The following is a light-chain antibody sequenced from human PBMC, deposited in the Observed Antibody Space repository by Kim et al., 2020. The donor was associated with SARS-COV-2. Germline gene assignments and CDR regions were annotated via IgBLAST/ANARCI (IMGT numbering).Light chain of an antibody. V-gene: IGKV1-5*01. CDR3: QQYNSDSHT. J-gene: IGKJ2*01. Sequence: SAHVGDRVTSTGRASQSISDWLAWYQQKPGKAPKLLIYDASSVESGIPSRFSGSGSGTEFTLTINSLQPDDFETYYCQQYNSDSHTFGQGTKLEI. CDR2: DAS. CDR1: QSISDW.